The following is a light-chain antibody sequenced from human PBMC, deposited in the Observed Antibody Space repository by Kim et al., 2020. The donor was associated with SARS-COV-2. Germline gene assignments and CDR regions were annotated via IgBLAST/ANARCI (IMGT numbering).Light chain of an antibody. CDR2: GKN. CDR1: SLRSYY. V-gene: IGLV3-19*01. J-gene: IGLJ1*01. Sequence: SSELPQDPAVSVALGQTVRITCQGDSLRSYYASWYQQKPGQAPVLVIYGKNNRPSGIPDRFSGSSSGNTASLTITGAQAEDEADYYCNSRDSSGNHHYVF. CDR3: NSRDSSGNHHYV.